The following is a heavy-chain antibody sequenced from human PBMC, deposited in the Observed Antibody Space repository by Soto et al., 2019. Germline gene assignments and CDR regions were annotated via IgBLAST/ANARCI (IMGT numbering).Heavy chain of an antibody. CDR2: IIPIFGTA. J-gene: IGHJ6*02. D-gene: IGHD3-3*01. Sequence: QVQLVQSGAEVKKPGSSVKVSCTASGGTFSSYAISWVRQAPGQGLEWMGGIIPIFGTANYAQKFQGRVTITADESTSKGYMELRSLRSEDTAVYYCARDHYDLGASLDVWGQGTTVTVSS. CDR3: ARDHYDLGASLDV. CDR1: GGTFSSYA. V-gene: IGHV1-69*12.